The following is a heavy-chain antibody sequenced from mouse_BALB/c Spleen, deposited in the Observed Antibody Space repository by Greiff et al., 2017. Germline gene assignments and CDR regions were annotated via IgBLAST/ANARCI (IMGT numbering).Heavy chain of an antibody. D-gene: IGHD2-3*01. J-gene: IGHJ2*01. V-gene: IGHV5-9-3*01. CDR2: ISSGGSYT. CDR3: ARDDDGYYLDY. CDR1: GFTFSSYA. Sequence: EVKLMESGGGLVKPGGSLKLSCAASGFTFSSYAMSWVRQTPEKRLEWVATISSGGSYTYYPDSVKGRFTISRDNAKNTLYLEMSSLRSEDTAMYYCARDDDGYYLDYWGQGTTLTVSS.